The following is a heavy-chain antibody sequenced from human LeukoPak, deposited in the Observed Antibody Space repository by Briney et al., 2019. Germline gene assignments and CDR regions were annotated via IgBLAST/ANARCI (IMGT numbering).Heavy chain of an antibody. V-gene: IGHV4-30-4*07. D-gene: IGHD3-16*01. Sequence: SQTLSLTCAVSGGSISSGGYSWSWIWQPPGKALEWIGYFYNSGRSTYNPSLKSRVTISADTSKNHFSLKLNSVTTADTAVYYCTRGAGWLIDYWGQGILVTVSS. CDR2: FYNSGRS. CDR1: GGSISSGGYS. CDR3: TRGAGWLIDY. J-gene: IGHJ4*02.